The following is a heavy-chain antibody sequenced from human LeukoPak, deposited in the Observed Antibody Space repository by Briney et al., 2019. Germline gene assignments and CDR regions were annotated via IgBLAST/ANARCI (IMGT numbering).Heavy chain of an antibody. V-gene: IGHV3-21*01. CDR3: ARGPQKNGHSSGYPGYFDY. Sequence: GGSLRLSCAASGFTFSSYSMNWVRQAPGKGLEWVSSISISSSYIYYADSVKGRFTISRDNAKNSLYLQMNSLRAEDTAVYYCARGPQKNGHSSGYPGYFDYWGQGTLVTVSS. D-gene: IGHD3-22*01. J-gene: IGHJ4*02. CDR1: GFTFSSYS. CDR2: ISISSSYI.